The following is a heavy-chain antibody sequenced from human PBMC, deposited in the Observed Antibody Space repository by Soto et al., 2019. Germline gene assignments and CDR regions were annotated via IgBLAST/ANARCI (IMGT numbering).Heavy chain of an antibody. CDR2: IYYSGST. Sequence: SETLSLTCTVSGGSISSGGYYWSWIRQHPGKGLEWIGYIYYSGSTYYNPSLKSRVTISVDTSKNQFSLKLSSVTAADTAVYYCARVRQWLENYYYYGMDVSGQGTTVTVSS. V-gene: IGHV4-31*03. J-gene: IGHJ6*02. CDR3: ARVRQWLENYYYYGMDV. D-gene: IGHD6-19*01. CDR1: GGSISSGGYY.